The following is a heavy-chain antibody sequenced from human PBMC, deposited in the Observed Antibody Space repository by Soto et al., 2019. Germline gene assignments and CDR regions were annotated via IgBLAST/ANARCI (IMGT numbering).Heavy chain of an antibody. J-gene: IGHJ4*02. CDR2: IIPIFGTA. D-gene: IGHD3-10*01. V-gene: IGHV1-69*12. CDR1: GGTFSSYA. Sequence: QVQLVQSGAEVKKPGSSVKVSCKASGGTFSSYAISWVRQAPGQGLEWMGGIIPIFGTANYAQKFQGRVTITADESTSTAYMELSSLRSEDTAVYYCARDERYGSGSYYRYYFDYWGQGTLVTVSS. CDR3: ARDERYGSGSYYRYYFDY.